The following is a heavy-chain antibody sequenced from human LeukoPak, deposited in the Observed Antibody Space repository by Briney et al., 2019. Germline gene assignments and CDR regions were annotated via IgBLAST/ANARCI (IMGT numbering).Heavy chain of an antibody. CDR3: ARRCSGGSCYGYYGMDV. CDR1: GYTFTSYG. V-gene: IGHV1-18*01. Sequence: ATVKVSCEASGYTFTSYGISWVRQAPGQGLEWMGWISAYNGNTNYAQKLQGRVTMTTDTSTSTAYMELRSLRSDDTAVYYCARRCSGGSCYGYYGMDVWGQGTTVTVSS. D-gene: IGHD2-15*01. CDR2: ISAYNGNT. J-gene: IGHJ6*02.